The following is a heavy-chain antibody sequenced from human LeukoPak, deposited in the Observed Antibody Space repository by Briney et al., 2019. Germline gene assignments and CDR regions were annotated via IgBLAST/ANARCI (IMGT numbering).Heavy chain of an antibody. CDR3: AKAQFRDFWSGYPSRYYYGMDV. CDR1: GFTFSSYA. CDR2: ISGSGGST. J-gene: IGHJ6*02. Sequence: GGSLRLSCADSGFTFSSYAMSWVRQAPGKGLEWVSAISGSGGSTYYADSVKGRFTISRDNSKNTLYLQMNSLRAEDTAVYYCAKAQFRDFWSGYPSRYYYGMDVWGQGTTVTVSS. V-gene: IGHV3-23*01. D-gene: IGHD3-3*01.